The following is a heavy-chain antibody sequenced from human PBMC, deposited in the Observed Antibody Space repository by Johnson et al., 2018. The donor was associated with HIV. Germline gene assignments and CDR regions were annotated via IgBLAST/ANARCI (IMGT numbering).Heavy chain of an antibody. V-gene: IGHV3-15*01. CDR2: VKSKTDGGTT. D-gene: IGHD6-19*01. Sequence: VQLVESGGGLVQPGGSLRLSCAVSGFTFSTYWMSWVRQAPGKGLEWVGRVKSKTDGGTTDYTAPVKGRFTISRDDSKNTLYLQMNSLKTEDTAVYYCTTDSGWVPLEAFDIWGQGTMVTVSS. J-gene: IGHJ3*02. CDR1: GFTFSTYW. CDR3: TTDSGWVPLEAFDI.